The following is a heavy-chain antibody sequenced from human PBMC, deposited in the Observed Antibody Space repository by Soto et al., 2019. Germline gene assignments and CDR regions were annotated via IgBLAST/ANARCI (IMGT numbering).Heavy chain of an antibody. D-gene: IGHD2-15*01. CDR3: AKVRDSFGLDV. Sequence: SETLSLTCKVSGGSITGAFYWNWIRQHPEKGLEWIGSIHYRGSTYYNPSLKSRITITLDRSNNQFSLQLSSVTAADTAVYYCAKVRDSFGLDVWGQGTTVTVS. CDR1: GGSITGAFY. J-gene: IGHJ6*02. CDR2: IHYRGST. V-gene: IGHV4-31*03.